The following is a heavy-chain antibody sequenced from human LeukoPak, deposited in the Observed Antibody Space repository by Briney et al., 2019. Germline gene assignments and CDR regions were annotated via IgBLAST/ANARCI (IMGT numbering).Heavy chain of an antibody. V-gene: IGHV1-2*02. Sequence: ASVTVSCKASGHTFTGYYMHWVRQAPGQGLEWMGWINPNSGGTNYAQKFQGRVTMTRETSISTAYMELSRLRSDDTAVYYCARDVSPFYDSSGRGDFYWGQGTLVTVSS. CDR3: ARDVSPFYDSSGRGDFY. J-gene: IGHJ4*02. CDR1: GHTFTGYY. D-gene: IGHD3-22*01. CDR2: INPNSGGT.